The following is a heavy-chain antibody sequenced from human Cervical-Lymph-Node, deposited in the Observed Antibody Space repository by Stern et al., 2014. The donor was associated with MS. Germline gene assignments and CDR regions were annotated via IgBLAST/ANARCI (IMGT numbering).Heavy chain of an antibody. D-gene: IGHD6-13*01. CDR1: GGTLSKVP. CDR3: ALSSETSDRWYSLGYDL. V-gene: IGHV1-69*01. J-gene: IGHJ5*02. Sequence: DQLVESGAEVTKPGSSVTVSCKASGGTLSKVPSSWVRQAPGQGLEWTGGVLPVCGTPTYAQEFRGRVTITADVSTSTVYMELSSLRSDDTAVYYCALSSETSDRWYSLGYDLWGQGTLVTVSS. CDR2: VLPVCGTP.